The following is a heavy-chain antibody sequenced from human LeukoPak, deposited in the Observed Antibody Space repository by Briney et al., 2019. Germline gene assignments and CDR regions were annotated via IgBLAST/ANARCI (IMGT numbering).Heavy chain of an antibody. CDR1: GYTFTSYD. V-gene: IGHV1-8*01. CDR3: ARVKRGYSNYALGY. D-gene: IGHD4-11*01. CDR2: MNPNSGNT. Sequence: ASVKVSCKASGYTFTSYDITWVRQAPGQGLEWMGWMNPNSGNTGYAQKFQGRVTMTRNTSISTAYMELSSLRSEDTAVYYCARVKRGYSNYALGYWGQGTLVTVSS. J-gene: IGHJ4*02.